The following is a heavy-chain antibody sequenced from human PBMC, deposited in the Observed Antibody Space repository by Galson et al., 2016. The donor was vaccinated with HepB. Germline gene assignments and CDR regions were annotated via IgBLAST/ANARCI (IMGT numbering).Heavy chain of an antibody. CDR2: ISTYDGNT. V-gene: IGHV1-18*01. CDR3: ATEGH. Sequence: SVKVSCKASGYSLTSFGITWVRQAPGQGLEWMGWISTYDGNTKYPQKLQGRVTMTTDTPTSIAYMELRSLRSDDTAVYYCATEGHWGQGTLVTVSS. CDR1: GYSLTSFG. J-gene: IGHJ4*02.